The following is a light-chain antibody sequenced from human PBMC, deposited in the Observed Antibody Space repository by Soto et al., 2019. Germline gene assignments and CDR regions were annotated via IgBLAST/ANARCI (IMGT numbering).Light chain of an antibody. CDR1: QSVSTY. J-gene: IGKJ1*01. CDR2: GVS. CDR3: QQYYDYRT. Sequence: ELRMTQTTATLSASAGERVTLSCMDSQSVSTYVAWFQLKPGRVPRLLIYGVSNSATGIPARFSGSGSGTEFTLTITSLQSENCAVSYCQQYYDYRTFGQGTKVEFK. V-gene: IGKV3-15*01.